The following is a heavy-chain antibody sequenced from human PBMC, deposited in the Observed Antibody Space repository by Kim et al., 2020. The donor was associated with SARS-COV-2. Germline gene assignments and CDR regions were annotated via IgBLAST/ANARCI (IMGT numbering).Heavy chain of an antibody. D-gene: IGHD5-12*01. CDR3: ARESRRRRGYSGYDIESPVVAQAFDI. J-gene: IGHJ3*02. V-gene: IGHV4-34*01. CDR1: GGSFSGYY. Sequence: SETLSLTCAVYGGSFSGYYWSWIRQPPGKGLEWIGEINHSGSTNYNPSLKSRVTISVDTSKNQFSLKLSSVTAADTAVYYCARESRRRRGYSGYDIESPVVAQAFDIWGQGTMVTVSS. CDR2: INHSGST.